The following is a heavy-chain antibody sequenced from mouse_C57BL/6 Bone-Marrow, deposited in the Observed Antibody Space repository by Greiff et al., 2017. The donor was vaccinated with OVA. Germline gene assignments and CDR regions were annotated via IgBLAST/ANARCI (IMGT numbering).Heavy chain of an antibody. D-gene: IGHD1-1*01. V-gene: IGHV1-58*01. CDR1: GYTFTSYG. J-gene: IGHJ2*01. Sequence: EVQLQESGAELVRPGSSVKMSCKTSGYTFTSYGINWVKQRPGQGLEWIGYIYIGNGYTEYNEKFKGKATLTSDTSSSTAYMPLSSLTSEDSEIYVCERALTTEVAYYVDYWGQGTTLTVSS. CDR3: ERALTTEVAYYVDY. CDR2: IYIGNGYT.